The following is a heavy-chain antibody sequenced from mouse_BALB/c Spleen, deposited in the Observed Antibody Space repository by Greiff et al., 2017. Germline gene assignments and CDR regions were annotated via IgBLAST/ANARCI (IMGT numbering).Heavy chain of an antibody. Sequence: DVKLVESGGGLVKLGGSLKLSCAASGFTFSSYYMSWVRQTPEKRLELVAAINSNGGSTYYPDTVKGRFTISRDNAKNTLYLQMSSLKSEDTALYYCARQGGLYYKGGFAYWGQGTLVTVSA. CDR3: ARQGGLYYKGGFAY. CDR2: INSNGGST. CDR1: GFTFSSYY. D-gene: IGHD2-1*01. J-gene: IGHJ3*01. V-gene: IGHV5-6-2*01.